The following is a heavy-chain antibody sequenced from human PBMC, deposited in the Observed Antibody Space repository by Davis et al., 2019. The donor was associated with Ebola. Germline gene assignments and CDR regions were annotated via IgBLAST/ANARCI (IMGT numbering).Heavy chain of an antibody. CDR2: INAGNGNT. Sequence: AASVKVSCKASGYTFTSYAMHWVRQAPGQRLEWMGWINAGNGNTKYSQKFQGRVTITRDTSASTAYMELSSLRSEDTAVYYCAREAPYYYDSSATFDYWGQGTLVTVSS. V-gene: IGHV1-3*01. J-gene: IGHJ4*02. CDR3: AREAPYYYDSSATFDY. CDR1: GYTFTSYA. D-gene: IGHD3-22*01.